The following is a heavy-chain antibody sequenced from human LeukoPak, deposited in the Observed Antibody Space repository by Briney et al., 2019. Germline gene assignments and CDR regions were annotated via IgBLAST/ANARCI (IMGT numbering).Heavy chain of an antibody. Sequence: TSETLSLTCTVSGGSISSYYWSWIRQPPGKGLEWLGYIYYSGSTNYNPSLKSRVTISVDTSKNQFSLKLSSVTAADTAVYYCASNSFDYYGSGSYSVDYWGQGTLVTVSS. CDR1: GGSISSYY. CDR3: ASNSFDYYGSGSYSVDY. D-gene: IGHD3-10*01. CDR2: IYYSGST. J-gene: IGHJ4*02. V-gene: IGHV4-59*12.